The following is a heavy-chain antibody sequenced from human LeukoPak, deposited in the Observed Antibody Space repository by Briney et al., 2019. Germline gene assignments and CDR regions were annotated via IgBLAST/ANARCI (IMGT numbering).Heavy chain of an antibody. Sequence: GEARKISCKGSGYSFTSYWIGWVRQMPGKGLEWMGIIYPGDSDTRYGPSLHAHVTISAHKSLSTPYLHWSTLKASHTALYYCSRHHVGATFVYWRQGTLVTLSS. CDR3: SRHHVGATFVY. D-gene: IGHD1-26*01. CDR2: IYPGDSDT. J-gene: IGHJ4*02. V-gene: IGHV5-51*01. CDR1: GYSFTSYW.